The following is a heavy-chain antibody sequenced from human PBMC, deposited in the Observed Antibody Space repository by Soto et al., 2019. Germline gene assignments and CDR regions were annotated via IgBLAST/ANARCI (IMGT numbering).Heavy chain of an antibody. CDR3: AKVGCSGGSCYSSPHFDY. CDR2: ISGSGGST. D-gene: IGHD2-15*01. Sequence: LRLSCAASGFTFSSYAMSWVRQAPGKGLEWVSAISGSGGSTYYADSVKGRFTISRDNSKNTLYLQMNSLRAEDTAVYYCAKVGCSGGSCYSSPHFDYWGQGTLVTVSS. CDR1: GFTFSSYA. J-gene: IGHJ4*02. V-gene: IGHV3-23*01.